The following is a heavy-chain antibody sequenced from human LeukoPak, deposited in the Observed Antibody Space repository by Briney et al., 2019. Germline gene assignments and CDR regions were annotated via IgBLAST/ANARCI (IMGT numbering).Heavy chain of an antibody. J-gene: IGHJ4*02. CDR2: INHSGST. CDR3: ARGDVVIRGYSYGYPIHFDY. CDR1: GGSFSGYY. Sequence: SETLSLTCAVYGGSFSGYYWSWIRQPPGKGLEWIGEINHSGSTNYNPSLKSRVTISVDTSKNQFSLKLSSVTAADTAVYYCARGDVVIRGYSYGYPIHFDYWGQGTLVTVSS. V-gene: IGHV4-34*01. D-gene: IGHD5-18*01.